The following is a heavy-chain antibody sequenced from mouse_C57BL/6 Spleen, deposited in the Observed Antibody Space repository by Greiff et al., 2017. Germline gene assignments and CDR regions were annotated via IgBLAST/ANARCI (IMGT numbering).Heavy chain of an antibody. D-gene: IGHD2-4*01. CDR2: ISYDGSN. V-gene: IGHV3-6*01. Sequence: EVHLVESGPGLVKPSQSLSLTCSVTGYSITSGYYWNWIRQFPGNKLEWMGYISYDGSNNYNPSLKNRISITRDTSKNQFFLKLNSVTTEDTATYYCARGDDYDSSMDYWGQGTSVTVSS. CDR3: ARGDDYDSSMDY. J-gene: IGHJ4*01. CDR1: GYSITSGYY.